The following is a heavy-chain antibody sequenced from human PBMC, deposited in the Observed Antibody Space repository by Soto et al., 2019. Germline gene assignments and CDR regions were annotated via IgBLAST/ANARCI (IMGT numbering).Heavy chain of an antibody. CDR1: GFTFGSYA. CDR2: IRSRAYSRTT. D-gene: IGHD6-19*01. CDR3: ARGAVGLGTAPYYFDH. Sequence: EVQLVESGGGLVQPGRSLRLSCTTSGFTFGSYAMGWVRQAPGKGLEWVGFIRSRAYSRTTEYAASVRGRFTISREDSRSIVYLKMNSPQTEDKAVYYCARGAVGLGTAPYYFDHWGQGSLGTVSS. J-gene: IGHJ4*02. V-gene: IGHV3-49*04.